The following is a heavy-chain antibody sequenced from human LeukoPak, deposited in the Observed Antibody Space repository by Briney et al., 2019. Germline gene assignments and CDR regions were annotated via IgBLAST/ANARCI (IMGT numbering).Heavy chain of an antibody. V-gene: IGHV4-34*01. CDR2: INHSGST. CDR1: GGSFSGYY. D-gene: IGHD3-10*01. Sequence: PSETLSLTCAVYGGSFSGYYWSWIRQPPGKGLEWIGEINHSGSTNYNPSLKSRVTISVDTSKNQFSLKLSSVTAADTAVYYCARVKMITMVRGVIIPTYYFDYWGRGTLVTVSS. CDR3: ARVKMITMVRGVIIPTYYFDY. J-gene: IGHJ4*02.